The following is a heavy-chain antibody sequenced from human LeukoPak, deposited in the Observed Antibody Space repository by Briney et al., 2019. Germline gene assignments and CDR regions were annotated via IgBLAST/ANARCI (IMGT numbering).Heavy chain of an antibody. J-gene: IGHJ6*03. CDR2: INPNSGGT. CDR1: GYTFTGYY. CDR3: AGGDIAVADDYYYYMDV. V-gene: IGHV1-2*02. D-gene: IGHD6-19*01. Sequence: GASVKVSCKASGYTFTGYYMHWVRQAPGQGLEWMGWINPNSGGTNYAQKFQGRVTMTRDTSISTAYMELSRLRSDDTAVYYCAGGDIAVADDYYYYMDVWGKGTTVTVSS.